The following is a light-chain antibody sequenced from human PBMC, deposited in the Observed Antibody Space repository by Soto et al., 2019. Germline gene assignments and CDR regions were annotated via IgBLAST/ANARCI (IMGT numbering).Light chain of an antibody. J-gene: IGKJ3*01. CDR1: QSVSSSF. CDR2: GAS. CDR3: QQYNNWPPGGGT. Sequence: EIVLTQSPGTLSLSPGERATLSCRASQSVSSSFLAWYQQKPGQAPRLLIYGASSRATGIPDRFSGSGSGTDFTLTISRLEPEDFAVYYCQQYNNWPPGGGTFGPGTKVDIK. V-gene: IGKV3-20*01.